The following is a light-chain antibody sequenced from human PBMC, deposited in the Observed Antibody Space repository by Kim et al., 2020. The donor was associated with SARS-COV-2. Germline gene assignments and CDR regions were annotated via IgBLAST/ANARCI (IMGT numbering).Light chain of an antibody. CDR3: QAWDSSAAYV. V-gene: IGLV3-1*01. CDR2: HDN. Sequence: SAGRTAIITWSGDELGEKYVSWYQHKAGQSPVVLIYHDNIRPSGIPERFSGSNSGNAATLTISGTQTMDEADYYCQAWDSSAAYVFGSGTKVTVL. J-gene: IGLJ1*01. CDR1: ELGEKY.